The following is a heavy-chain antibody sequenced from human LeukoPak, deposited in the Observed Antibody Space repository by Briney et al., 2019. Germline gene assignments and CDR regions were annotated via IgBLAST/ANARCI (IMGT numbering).Heavy chain of an antibody. CDR2: ISYDGSNQ. CDR3: ARRDPLYDILTGGFDY. Sequence: GRSLRLSCAASGFTFSGYAMHWVRQAPGKGLEWVAVISYDGSNQYNADSVKGRFTISRDNSKNTLYLQMNSLRAEDSAVYYCARRDPLYDILTGGFDYWGQGTLVTVSS. V-gene: IGHV3-30-3*01. J-gene: IGHJ4*02. D-gene: IGHD3-9*01. CDR1: GFTFSGYA.